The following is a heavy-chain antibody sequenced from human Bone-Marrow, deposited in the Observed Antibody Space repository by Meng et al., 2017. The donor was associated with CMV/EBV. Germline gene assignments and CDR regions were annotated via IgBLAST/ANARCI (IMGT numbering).Heavy chain of an antibody. J-gene: IGHJ5*02. V-gene: IGHV4-34*01. CDR3: ARAPRWRFDP. D-gene: IGHD3-3*01. Sequence: SETMSLTCAVYGGSFSGYYWSWIRQPPGKGLEWLGEINHSGSTNYNPSLKSRVTISVDPSKNQFSLKPSSVTAADTAVYYCARAPRWRFDPWGQGTLVTVSS. CDR1: GGSFSGYY. CDR2: INHSGST.